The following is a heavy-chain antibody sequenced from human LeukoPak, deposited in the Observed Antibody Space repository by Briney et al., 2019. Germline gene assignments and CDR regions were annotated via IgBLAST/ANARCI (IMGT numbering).Heavy chain of an antibody. V-gene: IGHV3-30*02. CDR1: GSTFSSYG. CDR3: PKSYSSGWWYMDV. J-gene: IGHJ6*03. Sequence: GGSLRLSCAASGSTFSSYGMHWVRQAPGKGLEWVAFIRYDGSNKYYADSVKGRFTISRDNSENTLYLQMNSLRTEDTAVYYCPKSYSSGWWYMDVWGKGTTVTVSS. D-gene: IGHD6-19*01. CDR2: IRYDGSNK.